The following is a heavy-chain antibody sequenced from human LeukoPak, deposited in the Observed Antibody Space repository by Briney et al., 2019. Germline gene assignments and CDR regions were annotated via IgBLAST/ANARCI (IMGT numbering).Heavy chain of an antibody. J-gene: IGHJ4*02. CDR3: ARSRPAGGYYFDY. CDR1: GFIFSDFY. D-gene: IGHD1-14*01. Sequence: PGGSLRLSCVASGFIFSDFYMTWIRQAPGKGLEWVSYINKDDSTIYYADSVKGRFTISRDNSKNMLYLQMSGLRPDDTAVFYCARSRPAGGYYFDYWGQGTLVTVSS. V-gene: IGHV3-11*04. CDR2: INKDDSTI.